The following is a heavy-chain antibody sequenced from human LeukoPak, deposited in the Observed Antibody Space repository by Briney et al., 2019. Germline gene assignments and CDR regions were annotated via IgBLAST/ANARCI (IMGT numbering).Heavy chain of an antibody. Sequence: GRSLRLSCAASGFTFSNYGMHWVRQAPGKGLDWVAVISYDGSNKYYSDSVKGRFTISRDNSKNTLYLQMNSLRAEDTGVYYCAKDSCSSTSCYEDFWGQGTLVTVSS. J-gene: IGHJ4*02. CDR2: ISYDGSNK. CDR1: GFTFSNYG. CDR3: AKDSCSSTSCYEDF. D-gene: IGHD2-2*01. V-gene: IGHV3-30*18.